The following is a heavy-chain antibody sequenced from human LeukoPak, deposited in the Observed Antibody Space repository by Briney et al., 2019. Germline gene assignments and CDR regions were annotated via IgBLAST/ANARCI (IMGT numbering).Heavy chain of an antibody. CDR1: GGPISIYY. Sequence: PSETLSLTCTVSGGPISIYYGNWIRQPAGKGLEWIGRIYISGSTNYNPSLKSRVTMSVDTSKNQFSLKLTSVTAADTAVYYCARGPPSTVTRFDYWGRGTLVTVSS. V-gene: IGHV4-4*07. D-gene: IGHD4-17*01. CDR2: IYISGST. J-gene: IGHJ4*02. CDR3: ARGPPSTVTRFDY.